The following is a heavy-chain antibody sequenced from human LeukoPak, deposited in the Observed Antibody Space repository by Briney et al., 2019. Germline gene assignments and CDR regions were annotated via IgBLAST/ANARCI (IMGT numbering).Heavy chain of an antibody. D-gene: IGHD6-19*01. CDR1: GFSFSNSA. V-gene: IGHV3-30*03. CDR3: ARQNTIQWLAFLDY. Sequence: PGRSLRLSCAASGFSFSNSAMHWVRQAPGKGLEWVAVITNDGRNKYYADSLRGRFTISRDNSKNTLFLQMTSLRPEDTAVYNCARQNTIQWLAFLDYWGQGALVTVSS. J-gene: IGHJ4*02. CDR2: ITNDGRNK.